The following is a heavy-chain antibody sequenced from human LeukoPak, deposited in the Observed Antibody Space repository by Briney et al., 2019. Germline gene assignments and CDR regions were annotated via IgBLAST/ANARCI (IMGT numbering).Heavy chain of an antibody. CDR2: VYYRGTT. D-gene: IGHD6-13*01. CDR3: TRWAAAGALNVLWYFDL. Sequence: ETLSLTCTVSGGSINNSYWSWIRQSPGKGLEWIGYVYYRGTTNYNPSLKSRVTISVDTSKNQFSLKLNSGTAADTALYYCTRWAAAGALNVLWYFDLWGCGTLVTVSS. CDR1: GGSINNSY. J-gene: IGHJ2*01. V-gene: IGHV4-59*01.